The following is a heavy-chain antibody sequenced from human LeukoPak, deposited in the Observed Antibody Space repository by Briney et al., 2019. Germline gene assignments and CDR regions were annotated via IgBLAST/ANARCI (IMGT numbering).Heavy chain of an antibody. CDR3: AKYFGYSSGWIHH. V-gene: IGHV3-33*06. CDR1: GFTFSTYG. CDR2: IWYDGSNA. J-gene: IGHJ1*01. D-gene: IGHD6-19*01. Sequence: GGSLRLSCAASGFTFSTYGMHWVRQAPGKGLELVANIWYDGSNAYYGDSVKGRFTISRDNSKNTLYLQMNSLRAEDAAVYYCAKYFGYSSGWIHHWGQGTLVTVSS.